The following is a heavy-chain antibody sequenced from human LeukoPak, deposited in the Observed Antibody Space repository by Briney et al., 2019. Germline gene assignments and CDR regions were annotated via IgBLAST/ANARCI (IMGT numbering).Heavy chain of an antibody. V-gene: IGHV3-33*01. CDR1: GFTFSSYG. Sequence: GSLRLSCAASGFTFSSYGMHWVRQAPGKGLEWVAVIWYDGSNKYYADSVKGRFTISRDNSKNTLYLQMNSLRAEDTAVYYCARDVGSSDTFDYWGQGTLVTVSS. D-gene: IGHD3-10*01. CDR3: ARDVGSSDTFDY. J-gene: IGHJ4*02. CDR2: IWYDGSNK.